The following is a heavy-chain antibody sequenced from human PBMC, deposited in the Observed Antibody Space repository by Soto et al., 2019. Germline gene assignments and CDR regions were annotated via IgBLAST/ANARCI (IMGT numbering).Heavy chain of an antibody. Sequence: PSETLSLTCTVSGGSISSYYWSWIRRPPGKGLEWIGYSYYSGSTNYNPSLKSRVTISVDTSKNQFSLKLSSVTAADTAVYYCARHGRDEDYWGQGTLVTVSS. J-gene: IGHJ4*02. CDR2: SYYSGST. CDR1: GGSISSYY. V-gene: IGHV4-59*08. CDR3: ARHGRDEDY.